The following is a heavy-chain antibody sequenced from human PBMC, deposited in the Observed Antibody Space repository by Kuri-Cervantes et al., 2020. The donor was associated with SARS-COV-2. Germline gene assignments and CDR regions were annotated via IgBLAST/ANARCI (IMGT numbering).Heavy chain of an antibody. Sequence: ASVKVSCKASGYTFTSYAMHWVRQAPGQRLEWMGWSNAGNGNTKYSQEFQGRVTITRDTSASTAYMELSSLRSEDMAVYYCARAAGTYYYDSSGYRMNWFDPWGQGTLVTVSS. CDR3: ARAAGTYYYDSSGYRMNWFDP. CDR2: SNAGNGNT. CDR1: GYTFTSYA. D-gene: IGHD3-22*01. J-gene: IGHJ5*02. V-gene: IGHV1-3*02.